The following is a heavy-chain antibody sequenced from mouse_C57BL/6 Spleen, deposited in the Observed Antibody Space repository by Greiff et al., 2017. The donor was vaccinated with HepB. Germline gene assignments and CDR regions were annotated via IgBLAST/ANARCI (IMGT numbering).Heavy chain of an antibody. CDR2: IYPRSGNT. Sequence: VQLQQSGAELARPGASVKLSCTASGYTFTSYGISWVKQRTGQGLEWIGEIYPRSGNTYYNEKFKGKATLTADKSSSTAYMELSSLTSEDSAVYFCARSSYYGSYDWYFDVWGTGTTVTVSS. J-gene: IGHJ1*03. CDR3: ARSSYYGSYDWYFDV. CDR1: GYTFTSYG. V-gene: IGHV1-81*01. D-gene: IGHD2-10*01.